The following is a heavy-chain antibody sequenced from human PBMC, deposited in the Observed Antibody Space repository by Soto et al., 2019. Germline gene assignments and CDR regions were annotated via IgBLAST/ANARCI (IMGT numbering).Heavy chain of an antibody. D-gene: IGHD2-2*01. J-gene: IGHJ3*02. CDR2: ISGYNGDT. CDR1: GYTFTSYG. CDR3: ARDDASSSRAPAFDI. V-gene: IGHV1-18*01. Sequence: ASVKVSCKASGYTFTSYGISWVRQAPGQGLEWMGWISGYNGDTSYAQQIQGRVTMTTDTSTTTAYMELRSLRYDDTAVYYCARDDASSSRAPAFDIWGQGTMVTVSS.